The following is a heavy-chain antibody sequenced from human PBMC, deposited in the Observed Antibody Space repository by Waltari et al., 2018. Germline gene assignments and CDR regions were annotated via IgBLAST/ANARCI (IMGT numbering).Heavy chain of an antibody. V-gene: IGHV3-7*01. D-gene: IGHD1-26*01. CDR3: SRDSSGNDY. J-gene: IGHJ4*02. Sequence: EVQMVESGGGLVQPGGSLTIPCEAYDFTFSTFWMSWFRQAPGKGLEWVANIKEDGSATYYIDSVRGRFTISRDNAKNSLYLQMSSLRVDDTAMYYCSRDSSGNDYWGQGTLVTVS. CDR2: IKEDGSAT. CDR1: DFTFSTFW.